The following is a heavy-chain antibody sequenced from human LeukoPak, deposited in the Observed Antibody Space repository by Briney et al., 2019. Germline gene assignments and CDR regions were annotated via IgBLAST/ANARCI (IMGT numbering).Heavy chain of an antibody. CDR3: ARDLRSSSLSFCYFDS. CDR2: TYYRSKWYN. V-gene: IGHV6-1*01. Sequence: SQTLSLTCAICGDSVSSNSAAWNWIRQSPSRGVEWLGRTYYRSKWYNDCAVSVKSRITIKPDTSKNQFSLQLNSVTPEDTAVYYCARDLRSSSLSFCYFDSWGQGTLVTVSS. J-gene: IGHJ4*02. D-gene: IGHD6-6*01. CDR1: GDSVSSNSAA.